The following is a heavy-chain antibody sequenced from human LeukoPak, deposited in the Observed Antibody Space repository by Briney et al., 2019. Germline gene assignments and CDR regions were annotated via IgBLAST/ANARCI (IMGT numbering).Heavy chain of an antibody. CDR1: GGSISSGGYY. CDR2: IYYSGST. V-gene: IGHV4-31*03. J-gene: IGHJ4*02. CDR3: PRVKLTSLIFAY. Sequence: SSETLSFTCTVSGGSISSGGYYWSWIRQHPGKGLEWIGYIYYSGSTYYNPSLKSRVTISVDTSKNQFSLKLSSVTAADTAVYYWPRVKLTSLIFAYWGKGTLVTAPS. D-gene: IGHD3-16*02.